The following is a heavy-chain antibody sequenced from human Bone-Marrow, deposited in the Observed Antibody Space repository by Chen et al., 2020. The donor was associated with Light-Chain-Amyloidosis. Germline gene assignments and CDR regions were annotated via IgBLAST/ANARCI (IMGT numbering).Heavy chain of an antibody. CDR1: GYTFTNYA. D-gene: IGHD3-10*01. CDR3: ARDRFYGSGSYYIFDY. Sequence: QVQLMQSGAEVKKPGASVKVSCKASGYTFTNYALHWVRQAPGQRLEWMGWINAGNGNTKYSQKFQGRVTITRDTSASIAYMELSSLRSEDTAVYYCARDRFYGSGSYYIFDYWGQGTLVTVSS. CDR2: INAGNGNT. J-gene: IGHJ4*02. V-gene: IGHV1-3*01.